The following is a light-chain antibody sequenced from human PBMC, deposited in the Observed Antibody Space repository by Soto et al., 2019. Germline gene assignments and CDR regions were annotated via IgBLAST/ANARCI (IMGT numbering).Light chain of an antibody. CDR1: SIDVGGYNY. J-gene: IGLJ3*02. V-gene: IGLV2-11*01. CDR3: CSYAGSYTWV. Sequence: QSALTQPRSVSGSPGQSGTISCTGTSIDVGGYNYVSWYQQHPGKAPKLMIYDVSKRPSGVPDRFSGSKSGNTASLTISGLQAEDEADYYCCSYAGSYTWVFGGGTKLTVL. CDR2: DVS.